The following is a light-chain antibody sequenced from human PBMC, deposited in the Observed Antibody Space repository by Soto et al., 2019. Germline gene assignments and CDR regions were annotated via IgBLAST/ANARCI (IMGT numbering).Light chain of an antibody. J-gene: IGKJ5*01. V-gene: IGKV1-39*01. CDR3: QHSYTTPIT. CDR1: EDVRRF. Sequence: IHVTQSPSSLSASVGDRVTISCRASEDVRRFLNWYQQQPGKVPKLLIHAASDLASGVPSRFSGSGSGTEFTLTISNLQPEDFATYYCQHSYTTPITFGQGTRLEIK. CDR2: AAS.